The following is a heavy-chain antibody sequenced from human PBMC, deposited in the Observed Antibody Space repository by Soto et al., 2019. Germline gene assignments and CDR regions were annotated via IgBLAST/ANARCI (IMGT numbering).Heavy chain of an antibody. Sequence: PGGSLRLSCAASGFTFSSYSMNWVRQAPGKGLEWVSYISSSSSTIYYADSVKGRFTISRDNAKNSLYLQMNSLRDEDTAVYYCAKGLRPTPPYYYYGMDVWGQGTTVTVSS. CDR3: AKGLRPTPPYYYYGMDV. CDR2: ISSSSSTI. CDR1: GFTFSSYS. V-gene: IGHV3-48*02. J-gene: IGHJ6*02. D-gene: IGHD2-21*02.